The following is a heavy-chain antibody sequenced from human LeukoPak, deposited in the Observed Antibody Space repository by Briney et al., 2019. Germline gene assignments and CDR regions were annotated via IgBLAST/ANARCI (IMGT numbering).Heavy chain of an antibody. V-gene: IGHV1-69*13. CDR2: IIPIFGTA. CDR3: ARAEVAVASGAFDI. CDR1: GGTFSSYA. D-gene: IGHD6-19*01. J-gene: IGHJ3*02. Sequence: SVKVSCKASGGTFSSYAISWVRQAPGQGLEWMGGIIPIFGTANYAQKFQGRVTITADESTSTAYMELSSLRSEDTAVYYCARAEVAVASGAFDIWGQGTMVTVSS.